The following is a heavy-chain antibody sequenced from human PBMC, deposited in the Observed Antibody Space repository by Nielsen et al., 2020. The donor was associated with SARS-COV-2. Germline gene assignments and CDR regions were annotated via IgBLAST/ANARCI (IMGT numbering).Heavy chain of an antibody. CDR3: ARELEGAMHYYYYGMDV. Sequence: EGSLRLSCAASGFTFSSYAMHWVRQAPGKGLEWVAVISYDGSNKYYADSVKGRFTISRDNSKNTLYLQMNSLRAEDTAVYYCARELEGAMHYYYYGMDVWGQGTTVTVSS. J-gene: IGHJ6*02. CDR1: GFTFSSYA. CDR2: ISYDGSNK. V-gene: IGHV3-30*04. D-gene: IGHD2-2*01.